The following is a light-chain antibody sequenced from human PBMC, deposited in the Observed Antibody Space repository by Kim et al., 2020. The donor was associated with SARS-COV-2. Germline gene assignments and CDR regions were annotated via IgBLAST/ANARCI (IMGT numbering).Light chain of an antibody. V-gene: IGLV2-8*01. Sequence: GKPVRNSCSGTSREVSGSKYDTWYQQHPGKATKLRIYEVSERPSRVPDGFSGSKSGNTASLTVSGLQAEDEADYYCSSYADSNSLLFGGGTQLTVL. CDR1: SREVSGSKY. CDR2: EVS. CDR3: SSYADSNSLL. J-gene: IGLJ3*02.